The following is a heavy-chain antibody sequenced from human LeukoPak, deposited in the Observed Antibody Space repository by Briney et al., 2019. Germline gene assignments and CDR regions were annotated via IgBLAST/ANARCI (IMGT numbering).Heavy chain of an antibody. D-gene: IGHD5-12*01. V-gene: IGHV4-59*01. CDR1: GGSISSYY. Sequence: RASETLSLTCTVSGGSISSYYWSWIRQPPGKGLEWIGYIYYSGSTNYNPSLKSRVTISVDTSKNQSPLKLSSVTAADTAVYYCASYSGYGLYFDYWGQGTLVTVSS. J-gene: IGHJ4*02. CDR2: IYYSGST. CDR3: ASYSGYGLYFDY.